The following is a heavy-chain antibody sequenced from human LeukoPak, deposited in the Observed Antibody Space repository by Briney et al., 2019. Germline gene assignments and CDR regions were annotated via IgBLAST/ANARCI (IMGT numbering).Heavy chain of an antibody. CDR3: ARALYYYDSSPFDY. V-gene: IGHV3-30-3*01. Sequence: PGRSLRLSCAASGFTFSDYSIHWVRQAPGKGLEWVAVISYDGSNKYYADSVKGRFTISRDNSKSTLYPQMNSLRAEDTAVYYCARALYYYDSSPFDYWGQGTLVTVSS. CDR2: ISYDGSNK. J-gene: IGHJ4*02. D-gene: IGHD3-22*01. CDR1: GFTFSDYS.